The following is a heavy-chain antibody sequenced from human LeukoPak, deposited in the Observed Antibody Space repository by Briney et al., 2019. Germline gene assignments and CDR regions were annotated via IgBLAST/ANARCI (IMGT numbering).Heavy chain of an antibody. Sequence: ASVKVSCKASGYTFTNFDINWVRQAPGQGLEWMGWMDPVSGNAGSAQKFQGRVTLTRDTSISTAYMELRSLRSDDTAVYYCARVFSLGSYSYFDYWGQGTLVTVSS. CDR3: ARVFSLGSYSYFDY. D-gene: IGHD1-26*01. CDR2: MDPVSGNA. V-gene: IGHV1-8*01. CDR1: GYTFTNFD. J-gene: IGHJ4*02.